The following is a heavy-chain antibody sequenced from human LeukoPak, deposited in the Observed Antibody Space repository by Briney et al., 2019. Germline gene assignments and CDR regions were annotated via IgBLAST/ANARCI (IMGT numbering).Heavy chain of an antibody. Sequence: SETLSLTCTVSGYSISSGYYWGWIRQPPGKGLEWIGSIYHSGSTYYNPSLKSRVTISVDTSKNQFSLKLSSVTAADTAVYYCARASKGPYYFDYWGQGTLVTVSS. CDR3: ARASKGPYYFDY. CDR1: GYSISSGYY. J-gene: IGHJ4*02. CDR2: IYHSGST. V-gene: IGHV4-38-2*02.